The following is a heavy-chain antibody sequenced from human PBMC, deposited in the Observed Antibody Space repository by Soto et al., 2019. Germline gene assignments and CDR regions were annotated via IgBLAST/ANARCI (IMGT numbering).Heavy chain of an antibody. CDR3: ARETSQNVYSHYGMDV. J-gene: IGHJ6*04. CDR2: INDSGTN. V-gene: IGHV4-34*01. Sequence: SETLSLTCAIYGGSFSGFYWSWIRQPPGKGLEWIGEINDSGTNNYNPSLKSRVTISAHTSKTHFSLRMPSVTAADTAVYYCARETSQNVYSHYGMDVWGKGNTVT. CDR1: GGSFSGFY.